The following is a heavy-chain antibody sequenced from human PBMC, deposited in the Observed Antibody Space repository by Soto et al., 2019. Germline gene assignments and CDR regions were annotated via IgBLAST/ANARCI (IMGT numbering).Heavy chain of an antibody. V-gene: IGHV4-39*01. Sequence: SETLSLTCTVSGGSISSSSYYWGWIRQPPGKGLEWIGSIYYSGSTYYNPSLKSRVTISVDTSKNQFSLKLSSVTAADTAVYYCARCSFRGVITYYYYGMDVWGQGTTVTV. J-gene: IGHJ6*02. CDR1: GGSISSSSYY. D-gene: IGHD3-10*01. CDR3: ARCSFRGVITYYYYGMDV. CDR2: IYYSGST.